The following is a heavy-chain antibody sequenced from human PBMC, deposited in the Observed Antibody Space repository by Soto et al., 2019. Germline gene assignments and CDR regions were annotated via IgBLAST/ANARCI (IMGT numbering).Heavy chain of an antibody. CDR1: GYTFDSYG. CDR2: LSVYNGNT. Sequence: QVQLVQSGAEVKEPGASVKVSCQASGYTFDSYGIAWVRQAPGQGLEWMGWLSVYNGNTKYAEKFQGRVTLTRDTSTGTASMELMSLTSDDTATYYRARDLLSRNVVAGTATPLDYWGQGTVVIVSS. J-gene: IGHJ4*02. CDR3: ARDLLSRNVVAGTATPLDY. D-gene: IGHD2-15*01. V-gene: IGHV1-18*04.